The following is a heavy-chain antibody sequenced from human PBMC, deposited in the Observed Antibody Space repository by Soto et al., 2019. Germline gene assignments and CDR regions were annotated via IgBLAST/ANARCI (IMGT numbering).Heavy chain of an antibody. CDR2: MNPNSGNT. J-gene: IGHJ3*02. Sequence: ASVKVSCKASGYTFTSYDINWVRQATGQGLEWMGWMNPNSGNTGYAQKFQGRVTMTRNTSISTAYMELSSLRSEDTAVYYCAGVFVVYSFQKGPGVFDIGAKGKRVTVSS. V-gene: IGHV1-8*01. CDR3: AGVFVVYSFQKGPGVFDI. CDR1: GYTFTSYD. D-gene: IGHD3-3*01.